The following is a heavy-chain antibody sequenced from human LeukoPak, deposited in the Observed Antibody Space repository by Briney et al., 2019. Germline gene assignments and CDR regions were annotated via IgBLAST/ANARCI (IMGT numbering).Heavy chain of an antibody. V-gene: IGHV3-23*01. D-gene: IGHD5-24*01. CDR3: ATLKDKWLQSPGTDY. CDR2: ISGNGVST. CDR1: GFTFSNYV. J-gene: IGHJ4*02. Sequence: GGSLILSCAASGFTFSNYVASWVRQAPGKGLEWVSVISGNGVSTNYADSVRGRFTISRDNSKNTVFLQMNSLRAEDTAIYYCATLKDKWLQSPGTDYWGQGTLVTVSS.